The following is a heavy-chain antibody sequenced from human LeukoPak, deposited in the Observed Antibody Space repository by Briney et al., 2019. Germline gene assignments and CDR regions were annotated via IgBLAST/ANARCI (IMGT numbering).Heavy chain of an antibody. D-gene: IGHD1-26*01. V-gene: IGHV3-33*01. CDR2: IWYDGSNK. CDR1: GFTFSSYG. CDR3: ARAGENSGSYYYDYFDY. J-gene: IGHJ4*02. Sequence: GGPLRLSCAASGFTFSSYGMHWVRQAPGKGLEWVAVIWYDGSNKYYADSVKGRFTISRDNSKNTLYLQMNSLRAEDTAVYYCARAGENSGSYYYDYFDYWGQGTLVTVSS.